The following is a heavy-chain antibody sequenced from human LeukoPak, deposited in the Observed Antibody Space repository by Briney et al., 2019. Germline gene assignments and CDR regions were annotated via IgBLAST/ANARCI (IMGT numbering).Heavy chain of an antibody. J-gene: IGHJ4*02. CDR1: GGSFSGYY. V-gene: IGHV4-34*01. CDR2: INHSGST. Sequence: SETLSLTCAVYGGSFSGYYWSWIRQPPGKGLEWIGEINHSGSTNYNPSLKSRVTISVDTSKNQFSLKLSSVTAADTAVYYCARSRIAAASPAGYWGQGTLVTVSS. CDR3: ARSRIAAASPAGY. D-gene: IGHD6-13*01.